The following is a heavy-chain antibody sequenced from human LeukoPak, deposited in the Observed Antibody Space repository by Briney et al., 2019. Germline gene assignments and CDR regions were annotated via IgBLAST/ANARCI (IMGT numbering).Heavy chain of an antibody. CDR1: GGSISSYY. V-gene: IGHV4-59*01. D-gene: IGHD5-24*01. CDR3: ARDVGGWLQFAL. J-gene: IGHJ4*02. Sequence: SETLSLTCTVSGGSISSYYWSWIRQPPGKGLERIGYISYSGSTNYNPSLKSRVTMSLDRSKNQFSLKVSSVIAADTGVYYCARDVGGWLQFALWGQGTLVAVSS. CDR2: ISYSGST.